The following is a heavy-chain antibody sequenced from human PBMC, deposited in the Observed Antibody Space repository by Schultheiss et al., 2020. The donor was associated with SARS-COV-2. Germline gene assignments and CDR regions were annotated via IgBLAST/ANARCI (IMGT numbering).Heavy chain of an antibody. J-gene: IGHJ3*02. CDR1: GGSFSGYY. CDR3: ARRRYSSGWYKPHDAFDI. D-gene: IGHD6-19*01. Sequence: SETLSLTCAVYGGSFSGYYWSWIRQPPGKGLEWIGSIYHSGSTNYNPSLKSRVTMSVDTSKNQLSLKLSSVTAADTAVYYCARRRYSSGWYKPHDAFDIWGQGTMVTVSS. CDR2: IYHSGST. V-gene: IGHV4-34*01.